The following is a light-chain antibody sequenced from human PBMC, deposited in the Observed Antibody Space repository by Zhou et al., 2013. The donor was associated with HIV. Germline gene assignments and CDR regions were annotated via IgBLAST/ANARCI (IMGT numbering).Light chain of an antibody. J-gene: IGKJ1*01. Sequence: EIVMTQSPATLSVSPGERATLSCRASQSVSSSLAWYQQKPGQAPRLLIYDASNRAAGIPARFSGSGSGTDFTLTISRLEPEDFAVYYCQQYDNSPWTFGQGTKVEIK. CDR1: QSVSSS. CDR2: DAS. CDR3: QQYDNSPWT. V-gene: IGKV3D-15*02.